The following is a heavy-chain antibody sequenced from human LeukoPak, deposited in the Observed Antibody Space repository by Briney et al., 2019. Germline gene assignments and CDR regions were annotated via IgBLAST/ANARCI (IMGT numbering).Heavy chain of an antibody. J-gene: IGHJ4*02. Sequence: PGGSLRLSCSASGFTFSSYAMHWVRQAPGKGLEYVSAISSNGGSTYYADSVKGRFTISRDNSKNTLYLQMSSLRAEDTAVYYCVEGETFKDYYDSSGGRGYYFDYWGQGTLVTVSS. CDR1: GFTFSSYA. CDR3: VEGETFKDYYDSSGGRGYYFDY. CDR2: ISSNGGST. D-gene: IGHD3-22*01. V-gene: IGHV3-64D*09.